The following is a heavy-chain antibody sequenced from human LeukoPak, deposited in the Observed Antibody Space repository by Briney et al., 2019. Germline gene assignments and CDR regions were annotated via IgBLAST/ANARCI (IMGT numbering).Heavy chain of an antibody. Sequence: SETLSLTCTVSGGSISSYYWSWIRQPAGKGLEWIGRIYTSGSTYHNPSLKSRVNISVDTAENQFSLKLSSVTAADTAVYYCARDSWPEVVRFDYWGQGTLVTVSS. CDR3: ARDSWPEVVRFDY. CDR2: IYTSGST. J-gene: IGHJ4*02. V-gene: IGHV4-4*07. CDR1: GGSISSYY. D-gene: IGHD1-14*01.